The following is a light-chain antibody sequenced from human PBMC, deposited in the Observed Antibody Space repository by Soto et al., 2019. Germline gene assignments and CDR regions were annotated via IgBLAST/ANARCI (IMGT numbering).Light chain of an antibody. Sequence: EIVMTQSPGTLSVSPGERATLSCRASQSFRGLLAWYQQKPGQAPRLLIYDASTRATGIPARFSGSGSGTEFTLTISSLQSEDFAVYYCQQYNNWPPITFGQGTRLEIK. J-gene: IGKJ5*01. V-gene: IGKV3-15*01. CDR1: QSFRGL. CDR3: QQYNNWPPIT. CDR2: DAS.